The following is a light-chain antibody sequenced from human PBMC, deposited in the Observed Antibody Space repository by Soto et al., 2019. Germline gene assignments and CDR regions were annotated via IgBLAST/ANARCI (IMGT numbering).Light chain of an antibody. CDR1: QSVSNN. V-gene: IGKV3D-15*01. Sequence: DIVLTQSPATLSVSPGERAALSCRASQSVSNNLAWYQQKPGQPPRLLIFGASTRATGNPARFSGSGSEAEFALTISTLQSEDFAVYYCQQYSVWPLSFGGGTKVEIK. J-gene: IGKJ4*02. CDR3: QQYSVWPLS. CDR2: GAS.